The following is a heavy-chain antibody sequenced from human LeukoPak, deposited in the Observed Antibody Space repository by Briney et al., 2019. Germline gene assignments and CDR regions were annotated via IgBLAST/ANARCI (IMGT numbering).Heavy chain of an antibody. CDR1: GFTFSSYA. D-gene: IGHD7-27*01. V-gene: IGHV3-23*01. CDR3: AKDRAGEEAFDI. Sequence: GGSLRLSCAASGFTFSSYAMSWVRQAPGKGLEWVSAIGGSGGSTYYADSVKGRFTISRDNSKNTLYLQMNSLRAEDTAVYYCAKDRAGEEAFDIWGQGTMVTVSS. CDR2: IGGSGGST. J-gene: IGHJ3*02.